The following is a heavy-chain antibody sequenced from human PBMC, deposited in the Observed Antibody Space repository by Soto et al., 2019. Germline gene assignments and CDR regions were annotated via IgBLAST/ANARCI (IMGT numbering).Heavy chain of an antibody. CDR2: IWYDGSNK. CDR1: GFTFSSYG. CDR3: ARDKWVRGVAYYYGMDV. V-gene: IGHV3-33*01. D-gene: IGHD3-10*01. Sequence: PGGSLRLSCAASGFTFSSYGMHWVRQAPGKGLEWVAVIWYDGSNKYYADSVKGRFTISRDNSKNTLYLQMNSLRAEDTAVYYCARDKWVRGVAYYYGMDVWGQGTTVTVSS. J-gene: IGHJ6*02.